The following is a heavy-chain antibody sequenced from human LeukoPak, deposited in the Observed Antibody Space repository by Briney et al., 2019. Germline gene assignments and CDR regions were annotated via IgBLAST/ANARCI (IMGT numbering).Heavy chain of an antibody. V-gene: IGHV4-31*03. CDR1: GGSISSGGYY. D-gene: IGHD3-10*01. Sequence: SETLSLTCTVSGGSISSGGYYWSWIRQPPGEGLEWIGYIYYSGSTYYNPSLKSRVTISVDTSKSQFSLKLSSVTAADTAVYYCARAYGSGSYSRIRPNWFDPWGQGTLVSVSS. CDR2: IYYSGST. CDR3: ARAYGSGSYSRIRPNWFDP. J-gene: IGHJ5*02.